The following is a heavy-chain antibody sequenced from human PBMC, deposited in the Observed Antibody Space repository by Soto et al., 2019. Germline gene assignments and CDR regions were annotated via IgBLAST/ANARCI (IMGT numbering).Heavy chain of an antibody. CDR3: ARSRSGSWYYFDH. V-gene: IGHV4-39*02. J-gene: IGHJ4*02. CDR2: IYYIGTT. D-gene: IGHD6-13*01. Sequence: QLQLQESGPGLGKPSETLSLTGTVSGGSIRSSLYSWGGIAQPPGKGLEWIGSIYYIGTTYYNPSLKIRVTISVDTSKNHFSLRLSSVTAADTAVYYCARSRSGSWYYFDHWGQGTLVTVSS. CDR1: GGSIRSSLYS.